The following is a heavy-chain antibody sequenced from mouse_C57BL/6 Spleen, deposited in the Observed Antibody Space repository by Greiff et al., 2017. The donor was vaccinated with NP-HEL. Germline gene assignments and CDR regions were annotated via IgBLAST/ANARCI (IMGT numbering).Heavy chain of an antibody. CDR1: GFTFSSYA. CDR2: ISDGGSYT. V-gene: IGHV5-4*01. J-gene: IGHJ4*01. Sequence: DVMLVESGGGLVKPGGSLKLSCAASGFTFSSYAMSWVRQTPEKRLEWVATISDGGSYTYYPDNVKGRFTISRDNAKTNLYLQMSHLKSEDTAMYYCATETGTDAMDYWGQGTSVTVSS. CDR3: ATETGTDAMDY. D-gene: IGHD4-1*01.